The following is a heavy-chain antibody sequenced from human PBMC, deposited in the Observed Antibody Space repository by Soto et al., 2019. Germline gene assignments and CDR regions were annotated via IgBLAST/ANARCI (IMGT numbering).Heavy chain of an antibody. CDR3: ARSPDSGYSYGPFDY. CDR1: GFTFSSYA. Sequence: QVQLVESGGGVVQPGRSLRLSCAASGFTFSSYAMHWVRQAPGKGLEWVAVISYDGSNKYYADSVKGRFTISRDNSKNPLYLQMNSLRAEDTAVYYCARSPDSGYSYGPFDYWGQGTLVTVSS. V-gene: IGHV3-30-3*01. CDR2: ISYDGSNK. J-gene: IGHJ4*02. D-gene: IGHD5-18*01.